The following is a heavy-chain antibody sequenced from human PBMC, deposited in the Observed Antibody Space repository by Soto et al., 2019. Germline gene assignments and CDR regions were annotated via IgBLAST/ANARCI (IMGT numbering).Heavy chain of an antibody. Sequence: GGSLRLSCAASGFTFSNYWMHWVRQAPGKGLVWVSRIDSDGTSTTYADSVKGRFTISRDNSKSTLYLQMNSLRAEDTAVYYCARDRVAGADFDYWGQGTLVTVSS. CDR1: GFTFSNYW. CDR3: ARDRVAGADFDY. CDR2: IDSDGTST. V-gene: IGHV3-74*01. D-gene: IGHD6-13*01. J-gene: IGHJ4*02.